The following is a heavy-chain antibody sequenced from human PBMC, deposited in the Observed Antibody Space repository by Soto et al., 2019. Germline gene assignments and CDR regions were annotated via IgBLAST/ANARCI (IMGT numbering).Heavy chain of an antibody. CDR3: TRGTVITGALFDS. Sequence: QVQLVQSGAEVKSPGASVKVSCQASGYTFTSYAIHWVRQAPGQSLEWMGWINAGDATTRYSQKFQGRVTITRDTSASTAYREVRSLRFEDTAVYYCTRGTVITGALFDSGGQGTLVTVSS. V-gene: IGHV1-3*01. CDR2: INAGDATT. J-gene: IGHJ4*02. D-gene: IGHD4-17*01. CDR1: GYTFTSYA.